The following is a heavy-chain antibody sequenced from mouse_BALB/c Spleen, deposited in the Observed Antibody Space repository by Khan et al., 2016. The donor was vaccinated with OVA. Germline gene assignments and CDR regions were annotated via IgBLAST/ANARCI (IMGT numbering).Heavy chain of an antibody. D-gene: IGHD1-1*02. J-gene: IGHJ3*01. CDR1: GYTFSSYY. Sequence: QVQLKQSGAELVKPGTSVRLSCKSSGYTFSSYYLYWVKQRPGQGLEWIGDINPNNGGTNFNEKFKNKATLTVDKSSSTAYMQLSGLTSEDSVVYYCTSSRYGGFAYWGQGTLVTVSA. CDR2: INPNNGGT. V-gene: IGHV1-53*01. CDR3: TSSRYGGFAY.